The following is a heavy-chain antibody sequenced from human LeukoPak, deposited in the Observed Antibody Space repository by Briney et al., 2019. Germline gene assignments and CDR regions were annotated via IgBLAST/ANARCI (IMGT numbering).Heavy chain of an antibody. CDR2: ISSRGTYI. J-gene: IGHJ4*02. CDR1: GFTFSRHI. Sequence: GGSLRLSCAASGFTFSRHIMNWVRQAPGKGLEWVSSISSRGTYIYYADSVKGRFTISRDNAKNSLYLQMNSLRAEDTAVYYCAREVVEVFGVVPLYYFDSWGQGTLVTVSS. CDR3: AREVVEVFGVVPLYYFDS. V-gene: IGHV3-21*01. D-gene: IGHD3-3*01.